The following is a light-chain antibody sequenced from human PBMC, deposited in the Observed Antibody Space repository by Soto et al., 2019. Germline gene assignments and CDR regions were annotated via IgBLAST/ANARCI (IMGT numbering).Light chain of an antibody. CDR1: SSDVGGYNY. J-gene: IGLJ1*01. V-gene: IGLV2-14*03. Sequence: QSVLTQPASVSGSPGQSITISCTGTSSDVGGYNYVSWYQHHPGKAPKLLIYDVNSRPSGVSDRFSGSKSGNTASLTISGLQAEDVADYYCSSYTSSSTEVFGTGTKVTVL. CDR3: SSYTSSSTEV. CDR2: DVN.